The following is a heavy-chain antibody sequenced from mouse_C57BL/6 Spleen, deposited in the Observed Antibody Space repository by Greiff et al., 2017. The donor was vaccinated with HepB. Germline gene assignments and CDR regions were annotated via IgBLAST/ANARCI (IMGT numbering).Heavy chain of an antibody. CDR3: ARVLRYGYWYFDV. J-gene: IGHJ1*03. Sequence: VHVKQSGAELVKPGDSVKLSCTASGFNIKDYYMHWVKQRTEQGLEWIGRIDPEDGETKYAQKFQGQATITADTSSNTAYLQFSSLTSEDTAVYYCARVLRYGYWYFDVWGTGTTVTVSS. CDR2: IDPEDGET. D-gene: IGHD1-1*01. V-gene: IGHV14-2*01. CDR1: GFNIKDYY.